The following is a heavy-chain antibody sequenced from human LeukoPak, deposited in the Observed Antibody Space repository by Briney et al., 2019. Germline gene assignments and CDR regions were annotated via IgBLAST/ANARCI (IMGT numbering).Heavy chain of an antibody. CDR3: ARGGTSVTPYFDY. Sequence: PSETLSLTCPVSGGSISSYYWSWIRQPPGKGLEWNGYIYYSGSTNYNPSLKSRVTISVDTSKNQFSLKLSSVTAADTAVYYCARGGTSVTPYFDYWGQGTLVTVSS. CDR1: GGSISSYY. J-gene: IGHJ4*02. CDR2: IYYSGST. V-gene: IGHV4-59*01. D-gene: IGHD1-1*01.